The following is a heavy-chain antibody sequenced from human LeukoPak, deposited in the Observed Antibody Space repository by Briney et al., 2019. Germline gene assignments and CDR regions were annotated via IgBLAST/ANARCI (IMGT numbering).Heavy chain of an antibody. J-gene: IGHJ4*02. Sequence: GGSLRLSCAVSGFTFSDHYMDWVRQAPGKGLEWVANIKQDGSEKYYVDSVKGRFTISRDNAKNSLYLQMNSLRAKDTAVYYCARIRFLDYRGQGTLVTVSS. V-gene: IGHV3-7*01. CDR3: ARIRFLDY. D-gene: IGHD4-17*01. CDR2: IKQDGSEK. CDR1: GFTFSDHY.